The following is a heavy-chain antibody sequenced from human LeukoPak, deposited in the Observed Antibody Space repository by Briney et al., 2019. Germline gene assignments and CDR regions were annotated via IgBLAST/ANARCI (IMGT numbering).Heavy chain of an antibody. CDR1: GFTFSSYA. J-gene: IGHJ4*02. CDR2: ISDSGGNT. Sequence: GGSVRVSCAASGFTFSSYAISWVRQAPGKGLEWVSGISDSGGNTYYADSVKGRFTISRDNSKNTVYLHMNSLRAEDTAVYHWAKDTKWSGGGFDYWGQGALVTVSS. V-gene: IGHV3-23*01. CDR3: AKDTKWSGGGFDY. D-gene: IGHD3-10*01.